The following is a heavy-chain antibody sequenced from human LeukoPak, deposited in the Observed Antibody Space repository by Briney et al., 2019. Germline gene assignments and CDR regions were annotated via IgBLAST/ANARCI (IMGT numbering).Heavy chain of an antibody. CDR3: ARDASIYDSSGYYYLW. CDR2: IYTSGST. CDR1: GGSISSGSYY. V-gene: IGHV4-61*02. Sequence: SETLSLTCTVSGGSISSGSYYWSWIRQPAGKGLEWIGRIYTSGSTNYNPSLKSRVTISVDTSKNQFSLKLSSVTAADTAVYYCARDASIYDSSGYYYLWWGQGTLVTVSS. D-gene: IGHD3-22*01. J-gene: IGHJ4*02.